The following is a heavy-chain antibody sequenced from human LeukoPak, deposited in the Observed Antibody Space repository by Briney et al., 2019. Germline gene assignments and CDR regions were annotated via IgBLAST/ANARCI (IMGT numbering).Heavy chain of an antibody. CDR2: GYYSGTT. V-gene: IGHV4-59*01. D-gene: IGHD6-19*01. J-gene: IGHJ4*02. Sequence: SETLSLTCTVSGGSITSYYWTWVRQPPGKGLESIGYGYYSGTTNYNPSLKSRVTISVDASKNQFSLKVSSVTAADTAVYHCARDAYSSGYYFFDYWGQGTLVTVSS. CDR3: ARDAYSSGYYFFDY. CDR1: GGSITSYY.